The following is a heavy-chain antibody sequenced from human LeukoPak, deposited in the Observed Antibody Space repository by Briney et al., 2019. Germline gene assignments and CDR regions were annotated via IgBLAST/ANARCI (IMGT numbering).Heavy chain of an antibody. CDR3: ARHAGYSSGLY. J-gene: IGHJ4*02. CDR1: GGSTSSSNYY. D-gene: IGHD6-19*01. Sequence: PSETLSLTCRVSGGSTSSSNYYWGWIRQPPGKGLEWIGSIYYSGTTYYNPSLESRVSISVDTSKNQFSLKLTSVTAADTAVYYCARHAGYSSGLYWGQGTLVTVSS. CDR2: IYYSGTT. V-gene: IGHV4-39*01.